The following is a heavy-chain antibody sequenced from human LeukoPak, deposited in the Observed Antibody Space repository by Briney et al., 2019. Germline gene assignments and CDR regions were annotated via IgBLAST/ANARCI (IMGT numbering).Heavy chain of an antibody. CDR1: GGSISSSSYY. V-gene: IGHV4-39*07. D-gene: IGHD3-22*01. CDR2: IYYSGST. Sequence: SETLSLTCTVSGGSISSSSYYWGWIRQPPGKGLEWIGSIYYSGSTYYNPSLKSRVTISVDTSKNQFSLKLSSVTAADTAVYYCARGPFDSSGGHYYYYGMDVWGQGTTVTVSS. CDR3: ARGPFDSSGGHYYYYGMDV. J-gene: IGHJ6*02.